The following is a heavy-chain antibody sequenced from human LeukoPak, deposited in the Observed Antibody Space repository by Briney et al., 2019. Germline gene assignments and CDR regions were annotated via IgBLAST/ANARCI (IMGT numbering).Heavy chain of an antibody. CDR2: IYHSGST. Sequence: SETLSLTCAVSGGSISSGGYSWSWIRQPPGKGLEWIGYIYHSGSTYYNPSLKSRVTISVDRSKNQFSLKLSSVTAADTAVYYCARNHRYHGDYVSAFDIWGQGTLVTVSS. CDR3: ARNHRYHGDYVSAFDI. J-gene: IGHJ4*02. CDR1: GGSISSGGYS. V-gene: IGHV4-30-2*01. D-gene: IGHD4-17*01.